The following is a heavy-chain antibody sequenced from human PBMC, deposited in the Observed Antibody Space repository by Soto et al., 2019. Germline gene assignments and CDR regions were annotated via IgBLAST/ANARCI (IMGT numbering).Heavy chain of an antibody. CDR1: GFTFSSYA. CDR2: ISGSGGST. V-gene: IGHV3-23*01. J-gene: IGHJ4*02. CDR3: ARESQDLTSNFGY. Sequence: GGSLRLSCAASGFTFSSYAMSWVRQAPGKGLEWVSAISGSGGSTYYADSVKGRFTLSRDNSKNTLYLQMNSLRADETAVYYCARESQDLTSNFGYWGQGTLVTVSA.